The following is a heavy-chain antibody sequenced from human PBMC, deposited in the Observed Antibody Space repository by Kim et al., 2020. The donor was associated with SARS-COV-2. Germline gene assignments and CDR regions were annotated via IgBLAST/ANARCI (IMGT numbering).Heavy chain of an antibody. J-gene: IGHJ4*02. Sequence: GGSLRLSCAASGFTFSSYAMHWVRQAPGKGLEWVAVISYDGSNKYYADSVKGRFTISRDNSKNTLHLQMNSLRAEDTAVYYCARPKAQWLADYWGQGTLGTASS. CDR3: ARPKAQWLADY. CDR1: GFTFSSYA. D-gene: IGHD6-19*01. V-gene: IGHV3-30*04. CDR2: ISYDGSNK.